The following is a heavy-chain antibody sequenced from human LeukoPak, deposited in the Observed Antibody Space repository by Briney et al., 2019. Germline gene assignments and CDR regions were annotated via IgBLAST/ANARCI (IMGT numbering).Heavy chain of an antibody. D-gene: IGHD1-26*01. CDR1: GASITTYY. CDR3: ARVSDGRAFDY. J-gene: IGHJ4*02. V-gene: IGHV4-39*07. CDR2: IYYTGGT. Sequence: SETLSLTCTVSGASITTYYWTWIRQPPGKGLEWIGSIYYTGGTYYNPSLKSRVTISVDTSKNQFSLNLSSVTAADTAVYYCARVSDGRAFDYWGQGTLVTVSS.